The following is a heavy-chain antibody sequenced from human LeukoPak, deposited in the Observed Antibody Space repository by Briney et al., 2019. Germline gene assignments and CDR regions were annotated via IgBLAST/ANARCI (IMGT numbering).Heavy chain of an antibody. J-gene: IGHJ4*02. CDR2: VYNSGST. Sequence: PSETLSLTCTVSGGPISNHYWNWIRQPPGKGLEWIGHVYNSGSTNYNPSLKSRVSISVDTSKNQCSLKLSSVTAADTAVYYCAKSHFWTGYPSDYWGQGTLVTVSS. CDR3: AKSHFWTGYPSDY. V-gene: IGHV4-59*11. CDR1: GGPISNHY. D-gene: IGHD3/OR15-3a*01.